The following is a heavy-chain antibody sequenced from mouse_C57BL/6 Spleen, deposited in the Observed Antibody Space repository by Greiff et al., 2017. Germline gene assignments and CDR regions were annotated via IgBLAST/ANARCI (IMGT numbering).Heavy chain of an antibody. CDR1: GYTFTSYW. CDR2: IDPSDSYT. V-gene: IGHV1-69*01. CDR3: ARKGIYYYYLYYFDY. J-gene: IGHJ2*01. Sequence: QVQLQQPGAELVMPGASVKLSCKASGYTFTSYWMHWVKQRPGQGLEWIGEIDPSDSYTNYNQKFKGKSTLTVDKSSSTAYMQLSSLTSEDSAVYYCARKGIYYYYLYYFDYWGQGTTLTVSS. D-gene: IGHD2-4*01.